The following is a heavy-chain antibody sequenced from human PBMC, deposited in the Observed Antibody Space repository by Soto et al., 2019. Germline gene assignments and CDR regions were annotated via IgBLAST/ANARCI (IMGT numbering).Heavy chain of an antibody. CDR2: IRSKAYGWTT. CDR3: TRVIGSWFDP. V-gene: IGHV3-49*04. J-gene: IGHJ5*02. D-gene: IGHD1-26*01. Sequence: GGSLRLSCTTSGFTFGDYAMSWVRQAPGRGLEWVGFIRSKAYGWTTEYAASMKGRFTISRDESRRIAYLQMNSLKTEDTAVYFCTRVIGSWFDPWGQGTVVTVSS. CDR1: GFTFGDYA.